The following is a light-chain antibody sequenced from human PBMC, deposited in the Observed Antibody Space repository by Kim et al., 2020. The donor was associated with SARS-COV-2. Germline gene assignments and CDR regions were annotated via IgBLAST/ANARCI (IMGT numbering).Light chain of an antibody. J-gene: IGLJ3*02. Sequence: QSALTQPASVSGSPGQSITISCTGTSSDVGGYNYVSWYQQHPGKAPKLMINDVSNRPSGVSNRFSGSKSGNTASLTISGLQAADEADYYCSSYTSSSFWVFGGGTQLTVL. CDR3: SSYTSSSFWV. CDR2: DVS. V-gene: IGLV2-14*03. CDR1: SSDVGGYNY.